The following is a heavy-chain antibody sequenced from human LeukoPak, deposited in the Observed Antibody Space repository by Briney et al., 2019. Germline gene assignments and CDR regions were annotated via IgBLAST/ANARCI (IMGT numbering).Heavy chain of an antibody. CDR3: ARGRYCSADICTGGDSFDI. D-gene: IGHD2-15*01. CDR2: KYARGSS. CDR1: GGSISNYY. J-gene: IGHJ3*02. Sequence: SETLSLTCTVSGGSISNYYWSWIRQPAGKGLEWIGRKYARGSSNYNPPVQSRVTMSVGTSKNQFSLKLRSVTAADTAVYYCARGRYCSADICTGGDSFDIWGQGTMVSVSP. V-gene: IGHV4-4*07.